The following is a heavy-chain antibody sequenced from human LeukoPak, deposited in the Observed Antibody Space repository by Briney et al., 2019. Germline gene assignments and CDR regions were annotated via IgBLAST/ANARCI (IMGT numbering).Heavy chain of an antibody. CDR1: GFTFSSYA. CDR3: ARPPSEYDHY. V-gene: IGHV3-21*01. CDR2: ISSSSSYI. D-gene: IGHD1-1*01. Sequence: GGSLRLSCAASGFTFSSYAMSWVRQAPGKGLEWVSSISSSSSYIYYADSVKGRFTISRDNAKNSLYLQMNSLRAEDTAVYYCARPPSEYDHYWGQGTLVTVSS. J-gene: IGHJ4*02.